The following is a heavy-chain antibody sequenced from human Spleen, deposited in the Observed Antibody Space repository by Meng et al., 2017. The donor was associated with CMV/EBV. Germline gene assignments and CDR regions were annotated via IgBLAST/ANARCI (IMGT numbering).Heavy chain of an antibody. CDR3: ARAHSSSWYKYYYYGMDV. CDR1: GFTFSSYA. Sequence: GGSLRLSCAASGFTFSSYAMHWVRQAPGKGLEWVAVISYDGSNKYYADSVKGRFTISRDNSKNTLYLQMNSLRAEDTAVYYCARAHSSSWYKYYYYGMDVWGQGTTVTVSS. V-gene: IGHV3-30*04. J-gene: IGHJ6*02. D-gene: IGHD6-13*01. CDR2: ISYDGSNK.